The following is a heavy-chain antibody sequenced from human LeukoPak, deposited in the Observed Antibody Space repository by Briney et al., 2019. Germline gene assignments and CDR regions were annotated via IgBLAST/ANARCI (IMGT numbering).Heavy chain of an antibody. CDR1: GFTFSSYW. V-gene: IGHV3-23*01. D-gene: IGHD6-19*01. CDR2: ITAGGSGT. Sequence: PGGSLRLSCAASGFTFSSYWMHWVRQAPGKGLVWVSAITAGGSGTFYADSVKGRFTISRDNSKNTLYLQLNSLRAEDTAVYYCATDLSSGKPYYFDYWGQGTLVTVSS. CDR3: ATDLSSGKPYYFDY. J-gene: IGHJ4*02.